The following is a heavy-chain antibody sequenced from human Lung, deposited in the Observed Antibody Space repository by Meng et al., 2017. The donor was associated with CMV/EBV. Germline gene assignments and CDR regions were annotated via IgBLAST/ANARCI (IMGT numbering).Heavy chain of an antibody. CDR3: ARPFRPGYGDPGFDF. CDR2: IISTFGTA. J-gene: IGHJ4*02. D-gene: IGHD4-17*01. Sequence: SVKVSCKASGGDFYNFGISWIRQAPGQGLQWMGRIISTFGTAHYARGLQGKITISADGPTTTAFTAMSGLASDDTAVYYCARPFRPGYGDPGFDFWGQGTLVTVSS. V-gene: IGHV1-69*13. CDR1: GGDFYNFG.